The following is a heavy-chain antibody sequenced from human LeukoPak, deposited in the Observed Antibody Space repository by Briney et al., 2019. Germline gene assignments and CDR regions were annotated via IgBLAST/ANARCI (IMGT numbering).Heavy chain of an antibody. V-gene: IGHV1-69*06. CDR3: ARNEWSRSPFES. J-gene: IGHJ4*02. D-gene: IGHD3-3*01. CDR2: IIPIFGTT. Sequence: SVKISCKASGTTFTSYTMNWVRQAPGQGLIWMGGIIPIFGTTNYAQKFQGRVTITADKSTSTAYMELSSLTAEDTALYYCARNEWSRSPFESWGQGTLVTVSS. CDR1: GTTFTSYT.